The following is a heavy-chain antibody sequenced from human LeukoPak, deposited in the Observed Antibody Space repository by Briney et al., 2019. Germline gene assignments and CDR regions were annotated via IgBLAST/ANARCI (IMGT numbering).Heavy chain of an antibody. CDR2: IIPIFGTA. Sequence: SVKVSCKASGGTFSSYAISWVRQAPGQGLEWMGGIIPIFGTANYAQKFQGRVTITADESTSTAYMELSSLRSEDTAVYYCARVQFGPHFDASSPNFDYWGQGTLATVSS. CDR1: GGTFSSYA. V-gene: IGHV1-69*13. CDR3: ARVQFGPHFDASSPNFDY. J-gene: IGHJ4*02. D-gene: IGHD3/OR15-3a*01.